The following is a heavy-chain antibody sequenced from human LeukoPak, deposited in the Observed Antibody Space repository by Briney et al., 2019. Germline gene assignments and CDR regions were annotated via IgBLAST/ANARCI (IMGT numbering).Heavy chain of an antibody. J-gene: IGHJ6*02. D-gene: IGHD6-19*01. V-gene: IGHV3-66*01. CDR3: ARDPYSSAWYHYYYGMDV. Sequence: GGSLRLSCAASGFTISSNYMSWVRQAPGKGLEWVSVIYSGGSTYYADAVKGRFTISRDNSKNTLYLQMNSLRGEDTAGYYCARDPYSSAWYHYYYGMDVWGQGTTVTVSS. CDR2: IYSGGST. CDR1: GFTISSNY.